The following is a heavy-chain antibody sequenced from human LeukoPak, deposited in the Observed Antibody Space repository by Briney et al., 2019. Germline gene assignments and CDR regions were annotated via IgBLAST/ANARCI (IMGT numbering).Heavy chain of an antibody. V-gene: IGHV3-7*03. D-gene: IGHD3-10*01. CDR3: ARDRVNYFDY. CDR1: GFTFSSYW. J-gene: IGHJ4*02. CDR2: IKQDGSEK. Sequence: GGSLRLSCAASGFTFSSYWMDWVRQAPGKGLEWVANIKQDGSEKNYVDSVKGRFIISRDNAKNSLYLQMNTLRADDTAVYYCARDRVNYFDYWGQGTLVTVSS.